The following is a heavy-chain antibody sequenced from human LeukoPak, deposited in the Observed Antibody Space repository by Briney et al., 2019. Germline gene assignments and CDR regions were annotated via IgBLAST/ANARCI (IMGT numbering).Heavy chain of an antibody. Sequence: SETLSLTCTVSGGSISSSSYYWGWIRQPPGKGLEWIGSIYYSGSTYYNPSLKSRVTISVDTSKNQFSLKLSSVTAADTAVYYCARLAYCGGDCYGFDYWGQGTLVTVSS. CDR1: GGSISSSSYY. V-gene: IGHV4-39*01. CDR2: IYYSGST. J-gene: IGHJ4*02. D-gene: IGHD2-21*02. CDR3: ARLAYCGGDCYGFDY.